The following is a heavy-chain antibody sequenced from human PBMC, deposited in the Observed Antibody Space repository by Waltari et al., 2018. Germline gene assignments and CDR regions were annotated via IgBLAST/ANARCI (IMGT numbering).Heavy chain of an antibody. CDR2: IYYSGST. Sequence: QVQLQESGPGLVKPSETLSLTCTVSGGSISSYYWSWIRQPPGKGLEWIWYIYYSGSTNCNPSLKSRVTISVDTSKNQFSLKLSSVTAADTAVYYCARDGYSNFFDYWGQGTLVTVSS. D-gene: IGHD4-4*01. CDR3: ARDGYSNFFDY. CDR1: GGSISSYY. V-gene: IGHV4-59*01. J-gene: IGHJ4*02.